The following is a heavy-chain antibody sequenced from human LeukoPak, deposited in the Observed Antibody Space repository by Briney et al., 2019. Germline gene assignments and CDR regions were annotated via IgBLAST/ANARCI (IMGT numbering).Heavy chain of an antibody. CDR2: IRSKTNNYAT. D-gene: IGHD3-22*01. J-gene: IGHJ3*02. Sequence: GGSLRLSCAASGFTFSGSDIHWVRQASGKGLEWVGHIRSKTNNYATADAASVKGRFTFSRDDSKNTAYIQMNSLKTEDKAVYYCTRHNYDRSGYGAFDIWGQGTMVTVSS. CDR1: GFTFSGSD. V-gene: IGHV3-73*01. CDR3: TRHNYDRSGYGAFDI.